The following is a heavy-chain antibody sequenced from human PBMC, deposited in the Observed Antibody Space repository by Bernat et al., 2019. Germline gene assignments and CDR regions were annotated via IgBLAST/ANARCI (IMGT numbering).Heavy chain of an antibody. D-gene: IGHD3-10*01. CDR3: ARDGDHYYGSGSYLN. V-gene: IGHV3-21*01. Sequence: EVQLVESGGGLVKPGRSLRLSCAASGFTFSSYGMHWVHQAPGKGLEWVSSISSSSSYIYYVDSVKGRFTISRDNAKNSPYLQMNSLRAEDTAVYYCARDGDHYYGSGSYLNWGQGTLVTVSS. J-gene: IGHJ4*02. CDR1: GFTFSSYG. CDR2: ISSSSSYI.